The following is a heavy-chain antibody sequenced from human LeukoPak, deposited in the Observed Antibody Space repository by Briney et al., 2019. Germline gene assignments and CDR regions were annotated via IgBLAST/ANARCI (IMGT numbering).Heavy chain of an antibody. V-gene: IGHV4-61*02. CDR2: IYTSGST. CDR3: ARDLGAPYAFDI. Sequence: SETLSLTCTVSGGSISSGSYYWSWIRQPAGRGLEWIGRIYTSGSTNYNPSLKGRVTISVDTSKNQFSLKLSSVTAADTAVYYCARDLGAPYAFDIWGQGTMVTVSS. CDR1: GGSISSGSYY. D-gene: IGHD1-26*01. J-gene: IGHJ3*02.